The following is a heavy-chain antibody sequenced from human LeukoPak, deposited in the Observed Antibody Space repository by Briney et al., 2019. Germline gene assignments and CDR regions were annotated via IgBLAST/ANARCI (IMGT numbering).Heavy chain of an antibody. Sequence: GASVKVSCKASGGTFISYAISWARQAPGQGLEWMGGIIPIFGTANYAQKFQGRVTITADESTSTAYMELGSLRSEDTAVYYCARVGDYFDYWGQGTLVTVSS. CDR3: ARVGDYFDY. V-gene: IGHV1-69*01. D-gene: IGHD2-15*01. CDR2: IIPIFGTA. CDR1: GGTFISYA. J-gene: IGHJ4*02.